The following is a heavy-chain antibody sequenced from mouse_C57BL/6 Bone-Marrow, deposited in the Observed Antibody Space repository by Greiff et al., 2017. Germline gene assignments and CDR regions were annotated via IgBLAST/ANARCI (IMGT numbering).Heavy chain of an antibody. V-gene: IGHV3-6*01. Sequence: VQLKESGPGLVKPSQSLSLTCSVTGYSITSGYYWNWIRQFPENKLEWMGYISYDGSNNYNPSLKNRISITRDTSKNQFFLKLNSVTTEDTATYYCARAYYYGSSYRYYAMDYWGQGTSVTVSS. CDR1: GYSITSGYY. D-gene: IGHD1-1*01. J-gene: IGHJ4*01. CDR2: ISYDGSN. CDR3: ARAYYYGSSYRYYAMDY.